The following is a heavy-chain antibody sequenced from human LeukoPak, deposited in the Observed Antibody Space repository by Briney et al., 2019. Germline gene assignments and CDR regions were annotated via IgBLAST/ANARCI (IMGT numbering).Heavy chain of an antibody. V-gene: IGHV3-30*02. Sequence: GGSLRLSCAACGFTFSSYGMHWVRQAPGKGLEWVAFIRYDGSNKYYADSVKGRFTISRDNSKNTLYLQMNSLRAEDTAVYYCARNGYYYDSSGYFDYWGQGTLVTVSS. CDR1: GFTFSSYG. CDR2: IRYDGSNK. CDR3: ARNGYYYDSSGYFDY. J-gene: IGHJ4*02. D-gene: IGHD3-22*01.